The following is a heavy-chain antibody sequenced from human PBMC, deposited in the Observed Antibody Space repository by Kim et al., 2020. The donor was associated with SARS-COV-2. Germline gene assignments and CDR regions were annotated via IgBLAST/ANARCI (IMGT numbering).Heavy chain of an antibody. Sequence: SETLSLTCTVSGGSISSYYWSWIRQPPGKGLEWIGYIYYSGSTNYNPSLKSRVTISVDTSKNQFSLKLSSVTAADTAVYYCARADTAMEYWWFDPWGQGTLVTVSS. D-gene: IGHD5-18*01. CDR3: ARADTAMEYWWFDP. V-gene: IGHV4-59*13. CDR1: GGSISSYY. CDR2: IYYSGST. J-gene: IGHJ5*02.